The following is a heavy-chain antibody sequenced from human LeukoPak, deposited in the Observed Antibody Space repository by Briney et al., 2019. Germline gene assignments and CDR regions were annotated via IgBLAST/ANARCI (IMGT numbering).Heavy chain of an antibody. D-gene: IGHD3-10*01. CDR2: INHSGST. V-gene: IGHV4-34*01. CDR1: GGSFSGYY. J-gene: IGHJ4*02. CDR3: ARAGRYSGSGSYAFDY. Sequence: SETLSLTCAVYGGSFSGYYWSWIRQPPGKGLEWIGEINHSGSTNYNPSLKSRVTISVDTSKNQFSLKLSSVTAADTAVYYCARAGRYSGSGSYAFDYWGQGTLVTVSS.